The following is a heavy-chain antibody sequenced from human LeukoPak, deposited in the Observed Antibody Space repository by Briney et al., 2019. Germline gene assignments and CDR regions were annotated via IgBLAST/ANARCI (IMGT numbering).Heavy chain of an antibody. CDR2: IYHSGST. D-gene: IGHD3-16*01. V-gene: IGHV4-4*02. CDR3: ARVRSKDVWRSYGSYYYYYYMDV. J-gene: IGHJ6*03. Sequence: GSLRLSCAASGFTFSNYWMSWVRQAPGKGLEWIGEIYHSGSTNYNPSLKSRVTISVDKSKNQFSLKLSSVTAADTAVYYCARVRSKDVWRSYGSYYYYYYMDVWGKGTTVTISS. CDR1: GFTFSNYW.